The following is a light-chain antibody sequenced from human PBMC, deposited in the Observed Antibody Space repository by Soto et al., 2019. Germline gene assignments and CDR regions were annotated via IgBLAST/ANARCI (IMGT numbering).Light chain of an antibody. CDR1: QSVYSSL. CDR2: AAS. J-gene: IGKJ1*01. V-gene: IGKV3-20*01. Sequence: ENVLTQSPGTLSLSPVERATLSCRASQSVYSSLIAWYQQKPGQTPRLLIYAASSRATGIPDRFSGTGSRTDFTLTISKLEPEDVAVYYCQQYGRPWTFGQGTKVEIK. CDR3: QQYGRPWT.